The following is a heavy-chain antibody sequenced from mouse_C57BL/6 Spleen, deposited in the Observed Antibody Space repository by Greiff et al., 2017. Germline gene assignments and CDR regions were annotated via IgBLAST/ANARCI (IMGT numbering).Heavy chain of an antibody. CDR3: ARRGQTSYYFDY. V-gene: IGHV1-69*01. J-gene: IGHJ2*01. Sequence: QVQLQQPGAELVMPGASVKLSCKASGYTFTSYWMHWVKQRPGQGLEWIGEIDPSDSYTNYNQKFKGKSTLTVDKSSSTAYMQLSSLTSEDSAVYYCARRGQTSYYFDYWGQGTTLTVSS. CDR1: GYTFTSYW. CDR2: IDPSDSYT.